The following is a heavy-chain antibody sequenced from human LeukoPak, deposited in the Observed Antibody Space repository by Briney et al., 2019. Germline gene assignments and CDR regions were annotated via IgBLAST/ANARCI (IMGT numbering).Heavy chain of an antibody. CDR1: GFTFSNFW. J-gene: IGHJ4*02. CDR2: IHPEGNEK. V-gene: IGHV3-7*04. CDR3: ARGDAFSGDH. Sequence: PGGSLRLSCAVSGFTFSNFWMSWVRQAPGRGLEWVANIHPEGNEKYHVGSVEGRFVISRDNTKSLLFLQMSGLRVEDTALYYCARGDAFSGDHWGQGTLVTVSS.